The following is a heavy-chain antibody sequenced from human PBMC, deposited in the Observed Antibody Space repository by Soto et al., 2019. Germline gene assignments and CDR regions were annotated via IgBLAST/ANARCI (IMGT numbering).Heavy chain of an antibody. J-gene: IGHJ6*03. CDR2: TYYKSKWFN. D-gene: IGHD5-12*01. CDR1: GDSVSSNSAG. Sequence: SQTLSLTCAISGDSVSSNSAGWNWVRQTPSRGLEWLGRTYYKSKWFNNYAVSVKSRITINPDTSQNQFSLHLDSVTLEDTAVYFCARGSWDDVSGHYYMDVWGKGTTVTVSS. V-gene: IGHV6-1*01. CDR3: ARGSWDDVSGHYYMDV.